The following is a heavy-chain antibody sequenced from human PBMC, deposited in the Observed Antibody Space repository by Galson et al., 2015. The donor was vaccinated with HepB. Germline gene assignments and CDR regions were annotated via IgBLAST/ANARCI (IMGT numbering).Heavy chain of an antibody. V-gene: IGHV1-24*01. CDR2: FDPEDGET. CDR1: GYTLTELS. Sequence: SVKVSCKVSGYTLTELSMHWVRQAPGKGLEWMGGFDPEDGETIYAQKFQGRVTMTEDTSTDTAYMELSSLRSEDTAVYYCATRGAAGSKGCFDYWGQGTLVTVSS. D-gene: IGHD6-13*01. CDR3: ATRGAAGSKGCFDY. J-gene: IGHJ4*02.